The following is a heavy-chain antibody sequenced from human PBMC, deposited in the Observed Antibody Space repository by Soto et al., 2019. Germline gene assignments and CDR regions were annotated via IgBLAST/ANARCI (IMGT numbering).Heavy chain of an antibody. CDR1: GYTFTSYG. CDR3: ARSEKWLTGNMGAY. J-gene: IGHJ4*02. D-gene: IGHD1-20*01. Sequence: QVQLVQSGPEVKKPGASVRVSCKSSGYTFTSYGISWVRQAPGQGREWMGWISAYNGITKYAQKFQGRVTMTTDTAANTAFMELRSLRSDDTAVYYCARSEKWLTGNMGAYWVQGTLVTV. V-gene: IGHV1-18*04. CDR2: ISAYNGIT.